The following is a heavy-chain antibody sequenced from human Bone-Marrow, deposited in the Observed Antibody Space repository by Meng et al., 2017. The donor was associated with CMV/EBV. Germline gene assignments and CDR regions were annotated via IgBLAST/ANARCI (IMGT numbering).Heavy chain of an antibody. CDR1: GYTFTGYY. Sequence: ASVKVSCKASGYTFTGYYMHRVRQAPGQGLEWMGWNNPNSGGTNYAQKFQGRVTMTRDTSISTAYMELSRLRSDDPAVYYCARNRALERRGQPDYWGQGTLVTVSS. V-gene: IGHV1-2*02. J-gene: IGHJ4*02. CDR3: ARNRALERRGQPDY. CDR2: NNPNSGGT. D-gene: IGHD1-1*01.